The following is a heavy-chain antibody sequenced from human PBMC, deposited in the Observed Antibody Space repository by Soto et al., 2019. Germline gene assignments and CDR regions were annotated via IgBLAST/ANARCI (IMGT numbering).Heavy chain of an antibody. D-gene: IGHD1-1*01. Sequence: QVQLQQWGAGLLKPSETLSLTCAVYGGSFSGYYWSWIRQPPGKGLEWIGEINHSGSTNYNPSLKSRVTISVDTSKNQFSLKLSSVTAADTAVYYCARGSPRSTTPYNWFDPWGQGTLVTVSS. CDR3: ARGSPRSTTPYNWFDP. J-gene: IGHJ5*02. CDR2: INHSGST. CDR1: GGSFSGYY. V-gene: IGHV4-34*01.